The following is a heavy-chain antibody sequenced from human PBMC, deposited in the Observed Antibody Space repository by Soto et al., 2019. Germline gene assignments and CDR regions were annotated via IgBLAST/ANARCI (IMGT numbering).Heavy chain of an antibody. V-gene: IGHV1-18*01. D-gene: IGHD6-13*01. CDR3: ARDWGIAAPETDWFDP. J-gene: IGHJ5*02. Sequence: QVQLVQSGAEVKKPGASVKVSCKASGYSFISYGISWVRQAPGQGLEWMGWVSAYNGDTKYAQKFQGRVTMTTDTSTSAGYMELRSLRSDDTAVYYCARDWGIAAPETDWFDPWGQGTLVTVSS. CDR1: GYSFISYG. CDR2: VSAYNGDT.